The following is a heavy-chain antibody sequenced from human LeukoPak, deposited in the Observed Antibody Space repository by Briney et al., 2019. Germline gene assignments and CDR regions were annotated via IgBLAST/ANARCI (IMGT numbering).Heavy chain of an antibody. D-gene: IGHD3-16*02. CDR1: GFTVSSNY. J-gene: IGHJ4*02. CDR3: ARGLKGELSFDY. V-gene: IGHV3-66*02. Sequence: GGSLRLSCAASGFTVSSNYMSWVRQAPGKGLEWVSVIYSGGGTYYADSVKGRFTISRDNSKNTLYLQMNSLRAEDTAVYYCARGLKGELSFDYWGQGTLVTVSS. CDR2: IYSGGGT.